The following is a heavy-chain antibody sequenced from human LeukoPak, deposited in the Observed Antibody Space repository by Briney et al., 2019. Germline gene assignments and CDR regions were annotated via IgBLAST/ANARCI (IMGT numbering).Heavy chain of an antibody. CDR3: AKDFGIYYDSGTLIDF. V-gene: IGHV3-30*02. J-gene: IGHJ4*02. Sequence: GGSLRLSCAASGFTFSSHGMHWVRQAPGKGLEWVAFIRYDGSNKYYADSVKGRFTISRDNSKNTLYLQMNSLRAEDTAVFYCAKDFGIYYDSGTLIDFWGQGTLVTVSS. D-gene: IGHD3-10*01. CDR1: GFTFSSHG. CDR2: IRYDGSNK.